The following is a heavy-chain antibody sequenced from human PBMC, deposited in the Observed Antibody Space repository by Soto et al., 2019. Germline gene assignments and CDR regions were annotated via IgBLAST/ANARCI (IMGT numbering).Heavy chain of an antibody. J-gene: IGHJ4*02. V-gene: IGHV3-7*01. D-gene: IGHD3-22*01. CDR1: GFIFSNYW. CDR3: ATRPHDSDSVVYFGVFEF. CDR2: RNKDGSEK. Sequence: GGSLRLSCATSGFIFSNYWMSCVRQAPGMGLEGVANRNKDGSEKYHVDSVNGRFSISIDNAKKSLRLQMNSLRAEDTAVYYCATRPHDSDSVVYFGVFEFWGQGSLVTVSS.